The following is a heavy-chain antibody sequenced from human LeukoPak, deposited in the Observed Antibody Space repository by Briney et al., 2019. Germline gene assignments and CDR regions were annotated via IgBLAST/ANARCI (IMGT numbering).Heavy chain of an antibody. CDR2: INHSGST. Sequence: PSETLSLTCAVYGGSFSGYYWSWIRQPPGKGLEWIGEINHSGSTNYNPSLKSRVTISVDTSKNQFSLKLSSVTAADTAVYYCARDFIGLRFGELFRAPFDYWGQGTLVTVSS. CDR3: ARDFIGLRFGELFRAPFDY. CDR1: GGSFSGYY. V-gene: IGHV4-34*01. D-gene: IGHD3-10*01. J-gene: IGHJ4*02.